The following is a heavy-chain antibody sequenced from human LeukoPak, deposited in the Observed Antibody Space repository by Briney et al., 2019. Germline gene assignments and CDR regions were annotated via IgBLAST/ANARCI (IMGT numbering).Heavy chain of an antibody. CDR1: GYTFTTQW. Sequence: GESLKISCKASGYTFTTQWIGWVRQMPGKGLEWMGIIYPGDSDTRYSPSFQGQVTISADKSITTAFLQWRNLKASDTAVYYCAKLGGGRSYSGRPFDIWGQGTLVTVSS. D-gene: IGHD2-15*01. CDR2: IYPGDSDT. CDR3: AKLGGGRSYSGRPFDI. J-gene: IGHJ3*02. V-gene: IGHV5-51*01.